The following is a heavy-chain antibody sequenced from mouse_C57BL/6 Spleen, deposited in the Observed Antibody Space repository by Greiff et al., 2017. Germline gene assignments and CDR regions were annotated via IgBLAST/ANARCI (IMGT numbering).Heavy chain of an antibody. V-gene: IGHV1-53*01. CDR3: ARSASTTVVNFDY. CDR2: INPSNGGT. D-gene: IGHD1-1*01. Sequence: VQLQQPGTELVKPGASVKLSCKASGYTFTSYWMHWVKQRPGQGLEWIGNINPSNGGTKYNEKFKSKATLTVDKSSITAYMQLSSLTSEDSAVYYCARSASTTVVNFDYWGQGTTLTVSS. J-gene: IGHJ2*01. CDR1: GYTFTSYW.